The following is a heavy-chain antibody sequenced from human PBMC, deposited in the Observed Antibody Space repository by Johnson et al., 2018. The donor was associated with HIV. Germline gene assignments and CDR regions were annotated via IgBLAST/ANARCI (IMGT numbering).Heavy chain of an antibody. Sequence: VQLVESGGGLVKPGGSLRLSCAASEFTLSNAWMSWVRQVPGKGLEWVGRIKRKSDGGTTEYAAPVKGRFSISRDDSKNTLYLQMNSLKTEDTDVYYCTTMGLGSSSWRYDAFDIWGQGTMVTVSS. J-gene: IGHJ3*02. V-gene: IGHV3-15*01. CDR2: IKRKSDGGTT. CDR3: TTMGLGSSSWRYDAFDI. D-gene: IGHD6-13*01. CDR1: EFTLSNAW.